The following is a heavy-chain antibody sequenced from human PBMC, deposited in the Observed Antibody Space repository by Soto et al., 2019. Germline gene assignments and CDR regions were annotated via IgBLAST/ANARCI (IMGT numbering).Heavy chain of an antibody. CDR1: GFTFSTYS. V-gene: IGHV3-48*02. CDR2: ISSSSTTI. D-gene: IGHD3-9*01. CDR3: ARDPGGGRYFDSTYFDC. J-gene: IGHJ4*02. Sequence: EVQLVESGGGLVQPGGSPRLSCAASGFTFSTYSMNWVRQAPGKGLEWVSYISSSSTTIYYADSVKGRFTISRDNAKNSLFLQMNSLRDEDTAVYYCARDPGGGRYFDSTYFDCWGQGTLVTVSS.